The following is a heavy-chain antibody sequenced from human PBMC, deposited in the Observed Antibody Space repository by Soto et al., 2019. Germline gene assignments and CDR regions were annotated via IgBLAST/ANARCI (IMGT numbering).Heavy chain of an antibody. J-gene: IGHJ4*02. CDR3: AHGEYWSDLWCLFDY. V-gene: IGHV2-5*02. CDR1: GLSLNASGAR. D-gene: IGHD3-3*01. Sequence: GSAPKLVNTTPTLTLTSSWFGLSLNASGARVGWIRQLPGNTLEWLALIYWDDGKRNSPYMSTRLTVTKYTPKNHVVLTMPYIEPADTGAYCCAHGEYWSDLWCLFDYWEQGTLVTVSS. CDR2: IYWDDGK.